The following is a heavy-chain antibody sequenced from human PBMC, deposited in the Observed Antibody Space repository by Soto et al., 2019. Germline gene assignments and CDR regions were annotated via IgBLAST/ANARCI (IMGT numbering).Heavy chain of an antibody. V-gene: IGHV1-18*01. CDR3: ARGGIVVVVAATPFDY. CDR2: ISAYNGNT. CDR1: GYTFTSYG. J-gene: IGHJ4*02. D-gene: IGHD2-15*01. Sequence: ASVKVSCKASGYTFTSYGISWVRQAPGQGLEWMGWISAYNGNTNYAQKLQGRVTMTTDTSTSTAYMELRSLRSDDTAVYYCARGGIVVVVAATPFDYWGQGTLVTVSS.